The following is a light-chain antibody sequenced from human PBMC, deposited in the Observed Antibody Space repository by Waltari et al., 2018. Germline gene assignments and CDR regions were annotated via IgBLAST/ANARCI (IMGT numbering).Light chain of an antibody. J-gene: IGKJ5*01. V-gene: IGKV4-1*01. CDR2: WAS. CDR1: QSLFSSANSKTY. Sequence: DIVMTQSPDSLAVSLGERATINCKSSQSLFSSANSKTYIAWSQHNPGQPPKLLIYWASIRASGVPDRFSGSGSGTDFTLTISSLQAEDVAVYYCHHYYIPPLTFGQGTRLEI. CDR3: HHYYIPPLT.